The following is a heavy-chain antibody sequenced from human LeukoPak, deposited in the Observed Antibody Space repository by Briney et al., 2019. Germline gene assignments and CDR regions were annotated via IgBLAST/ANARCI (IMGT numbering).Heavy chain of an antibody. CDR1: GGSISSHY. V-gene: IGHV4-59*11. CDR2: ICYSGST. Sequence: SETLSLTCTVSGGSISSHYWSWIRQPPGKGLEWIGYICYSGSTNYNPPLKSRVTISVDTSKNQFSLKLSSVTAADTAVYYCARGTYSSSSEKMDVWGKGTTVTVSS. CDR3: ARGTYSSSSEKMDV. D-gene: IGHD6-6*01. J-gene: IGHJ6*04.